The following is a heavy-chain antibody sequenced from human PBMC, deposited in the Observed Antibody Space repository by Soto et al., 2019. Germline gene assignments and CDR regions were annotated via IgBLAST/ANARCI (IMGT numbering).Heavy chain of an antibody. J-gene: IGHJ5*02. V-gene: IGHV4-30-2*01. CDR2: IYHSGST. CDR3: ASGGTSWTPNCFDP. CDR1: TGSIISGGYL. Sequence: PSEILCLTCALSTGSIISGGYLCSWIQQPPWKGQECIGYIYHSGSTYYSPSLKSRVTISVDRSKNNFSLKLSSVSPADTAVYYWASGGTSWTPNCFDPWGQGTLRAVYS. D-gene: IGHD6-13*01.